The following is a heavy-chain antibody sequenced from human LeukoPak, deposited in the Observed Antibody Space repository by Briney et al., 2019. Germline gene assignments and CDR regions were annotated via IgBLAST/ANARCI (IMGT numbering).Heavy chain of an antibody. CDR1: GFTFSSYS. CDR3: ARAPDDYSNYPPDY. CDR2: ISSSSSYI. D-gene: IGHD4-11*01. V-gene: IGHV3-21*01. J-gene: IGHJ4*02. Sequence: GGSLRLSCAASGFTFSSYSMNWVRQAPGKGLEWVSSISSSSSYIYYADSVKGRFTISRDNAKNLLYLQMNSLRAEDTAVYYCARAPDDYSNYPPDYWGQGTLVTVSS.